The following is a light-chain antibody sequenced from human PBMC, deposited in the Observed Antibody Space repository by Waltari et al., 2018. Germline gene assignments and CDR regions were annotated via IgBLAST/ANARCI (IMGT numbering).Light chain of an antibody. V-gene: IGKV1-12*01. CDR1: QDIRNW. Sequence: DIQMTQSPASVSASVGDRVTITCRASQDIRNWLAWYQQKPGKASNLLTYATSSLQTGVPSRFSGSGSGTEFTLTMSSLQPEDFATYYCQQANSFPITFGPGTKVDIK. CDR3: QQANSFPIT. J-gene: IGKJ3*01. CDR2: ATS.